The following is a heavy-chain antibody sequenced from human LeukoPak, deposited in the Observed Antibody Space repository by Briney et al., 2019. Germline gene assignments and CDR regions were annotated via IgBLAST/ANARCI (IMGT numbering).Heavy chain of an antibody. D-gene: IGHD6-25*01. CDR2: ISGSGGST. J-gene: IGHJ4*02. CDR3: ATAPLSAPTDY. CDR1: GSTFSSYA. V-gene: IGHV3-23*01. Sequence: GGSLRLSCAASGSTFSSYAMSWVRQAPGKGLEWVSAISGSGGSTYYADSVKGRFTISRDNSKNTLYLQMNSLRAEDTAVYYCATAPLSAPTDYWGQGTLVTVSS.